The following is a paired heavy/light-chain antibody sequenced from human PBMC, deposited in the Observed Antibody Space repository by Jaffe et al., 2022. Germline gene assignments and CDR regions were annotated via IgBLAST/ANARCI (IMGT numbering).Light chain of an antibody. CDR3: QSYDSSLSAYV. CDR2: DNT. J-gene: IGLJ1*01. V-gene: IGLV1-40*01. CDR1: SSNIGANYD. Sequence: QSVLTQPPSVSGAPGQRVTISCTGSSSNIGANYDVHWYQHLPGTAPKLLIYDNTNRPSGVPDRFSASKSGTSASLAITGLQAEDEADYYCQSYDSSLSAYVFGTGTKVTVL.
Heavy chain of an antibody. Sequence: QVQLVQSGAEVKKPGASVKVSCKASEYIFNKYHMHWVRQAPGQGLEWMGIINLSGGNANYAQKFQGRVTMTRDTSTSTVYMELSSLRSEDTAVYYCATRGGGGYYYYMDVWGKGTTVTVSS. J-gene: IGHJ6*03. CDR2: INLSGGNA. CDR1: EYIFNKYH. CDR3: ATRGGGGYYYYMDV. V-gene: IGHV1-46*02. D-gene: IGHD3-16*01.